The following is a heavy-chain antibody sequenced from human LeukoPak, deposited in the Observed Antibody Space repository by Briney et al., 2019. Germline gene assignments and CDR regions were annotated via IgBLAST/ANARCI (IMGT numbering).Heavy chain of an antibody. CDR2: ISGSGGST. J-gene: IGHJ4*02. Sequence: GGSLRLSCAASGFTVSSNEMRWVRQAPGKGLEWVSAISGSGGSTYYADSVKGRFTISRDNSKNTLYLQMNSLRAEDTAVYYCAKAPYDSSGYYWGQGTLVTVSS. CDR1: GFTVSSNE. V-gene: IGHV3-23*01. D-gene: IGHD3-22*01. CDR3: AKAPYDSSGYY.